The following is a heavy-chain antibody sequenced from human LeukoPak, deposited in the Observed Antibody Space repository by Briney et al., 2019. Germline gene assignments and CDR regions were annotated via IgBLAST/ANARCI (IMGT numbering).Heavy chain of an antibody. Sequence: GGSLRLSCAASGFTFSSDGMHWVRQAPGKGLEWVAIISYDENSKSYADSVKGRFTISRDNSKNTLYLQMNSLRGEDTAVYYCARDAVGARYDSWGQGTLVIVSS. J-gene: IGHJ4*02. CDR1: GFTFSSDG. CDR3: ARDAVGARYDS. V-gene: IGHV3-30*03. CDR2: ISYDENSK. D-gene: IGHD1-26*01.